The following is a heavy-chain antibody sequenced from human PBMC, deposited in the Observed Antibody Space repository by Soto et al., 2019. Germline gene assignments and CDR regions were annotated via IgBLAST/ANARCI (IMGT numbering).Heavy chain of an antibody. CDR3: ARAHTIAAAGRTHLLNWFDP. Sequence: ASVKVSCKASGYTFTGYYMHWVRQAPGQGLEWMGWINPNSGGTNYAQKYQGWVTMTRDTSISTAYMELSRLRSDDTAVYYCARAHTIAAAGRTHLLNWFDPWGQGTLVTVSS. D-gene: IGHD6-13*01. CDR2: INPNSGGT. J-gene: IGHJ5*02. CDR1: GYTFTGYY. V-gene: IGHV1-2*04.